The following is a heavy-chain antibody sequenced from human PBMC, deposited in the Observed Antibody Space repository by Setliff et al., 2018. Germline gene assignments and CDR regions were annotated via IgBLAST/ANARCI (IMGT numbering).Heavy chain of an antibody. J-gene: IGHJ3*02. V-gene: IGHV1-24*01. D-gene: IGHD1-26*01. CDR2: FDPEDGET. CDR3: ARRMWELRSDAFDI. Sequence: ASVKVSCKVSGYRLIEVSRHWVRQAPGKGLEWMGGFDPEDGETIYAQKFQGRVTMTEDTSTDTAYMELSSLRSEDTAVYYCARRMWELRSDAFDIWGQGTMVTVSS. CDR1: GYRLIEVS.